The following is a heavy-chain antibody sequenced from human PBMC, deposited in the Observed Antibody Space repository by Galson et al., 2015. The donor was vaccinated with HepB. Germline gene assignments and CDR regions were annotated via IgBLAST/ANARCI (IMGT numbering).Heavy chain of an antibody. D-gene: IGHD3-22*01. V-gene: IGHV4-59*01. CDR3: ARARDPSYYYDSSGYQPSRVPSLNKYYFDY. CDR1: GGSISSYY. Sequence: TLSLTCTVSGGSISSYYWSWIRQPPGKGLEWIGYIYYSGSTNYNPSLKSRVTISVDTSKNQFSLKLSSVTAADTAVYYCARARDPSYYYDSSGYQPSRVPSLNKYYFDYWGQGTLVTVSS. CDR2: IYYSGST. J-gene: IGHJ4*02.